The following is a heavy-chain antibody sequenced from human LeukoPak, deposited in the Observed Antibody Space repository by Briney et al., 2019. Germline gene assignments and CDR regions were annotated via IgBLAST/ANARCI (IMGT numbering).Heavy chain of an antibody. D-gene: IGHD3-3*01. V-gene: IGHV4-4*07. Sequence: SETLSLTCTVSGGSISSYYWSWIRQPAGKGLEWIGRIYTSGSTNYNPSLKSRVTMSVDTSKNQFSLKLSSVTAADTAVYYCARDGETYYDFLFDPWGQGTLVTVSS. CDR2: IYTSGST. CDR3: ARDGETYYDFLFDP. CDR1: GGSISSYY. J-gene: IGHJ5*02.